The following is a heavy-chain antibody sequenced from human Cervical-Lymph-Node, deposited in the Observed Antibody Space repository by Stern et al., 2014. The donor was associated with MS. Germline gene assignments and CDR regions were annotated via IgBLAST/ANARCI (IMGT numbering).Heavy chain of an antibody. CDR1: GFTFSSYS. CDR3: ARGRGGNYRYYFDY. Sequence: QLVESGGGLFQPGGSLRLSCAASGFTFSSYSMTWVRQAPGKGLVWVASISSGGSYIYYADSLKGRFTISRDNAKNSLYLQMNSLRAEDTAVYYCARGRGGNYRYYFDYWGQGTLVTVSS. V-gene: IGHV3-21*01. J-gene: IGHJ4*02. CDR2: ISSGGSYI. D-gene: IGHD4-23*01.